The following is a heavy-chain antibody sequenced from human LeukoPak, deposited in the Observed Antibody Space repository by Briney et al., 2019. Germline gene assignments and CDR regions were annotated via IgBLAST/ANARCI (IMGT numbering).Heavy chain of an antibody. Sequence: ASAKVSCKASGYTFSGFYINWVRQAPGQGLEWMGWINPKNGDTHYAQDFLGRVTMTRDTSISTAYMELSRLTSDDTAGYYCARDGRLRDGYDNFYIWGQGTLVTVSS. CDR1: GYTFSGFY. V-gene: IGHV1-2*02. J-gene: IGHJ4*02. CDR2: INPKNGDT. D-gene: IGHD5-24*01. CDR3: ARDGRLRDGYDNFYI.